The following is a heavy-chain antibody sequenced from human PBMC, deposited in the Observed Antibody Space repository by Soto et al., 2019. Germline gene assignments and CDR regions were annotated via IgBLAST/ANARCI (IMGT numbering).Heavy chain of an antibody. CDR3: ARRHAGYFSAVDY. V-gene: IGHV3-30*03. CDR1: GFTFSSYG. D-gene: IGHD3-9*01. CDR2: ISYDGSNK. Sequence: QVQLVESGGGVVQPGRSLRLSCAASGFTFSSYGMHWVRQATGKGLEWVAVISYDGSNKYYADSVKGRFTLSRDYSKNTLSLRMNTLRAADTAVYYCARRHAGYFSAVDYWGQGTLVTVSS. J-gene: IGHJ4*02.